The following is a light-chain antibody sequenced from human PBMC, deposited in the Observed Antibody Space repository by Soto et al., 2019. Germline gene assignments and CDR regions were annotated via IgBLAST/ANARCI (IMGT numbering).Light chain of an antibody. CDR3: SSYTSSSTL. J-gene: IGLJ1*01. V-gene: IGLV2-14*01. CDR2: DVS. Sequence: QSVLTQPASVSGSPGQSITISCTGTSSDVGVYNYVSWYQQHPGKAPKLMIYDVSNRPSGVSNRFSGSKSGNTAYLTISGLQAEDEADYYCSSYTSSSTLFGTGTKVTVL. CDR1: SSDVGVYNY.